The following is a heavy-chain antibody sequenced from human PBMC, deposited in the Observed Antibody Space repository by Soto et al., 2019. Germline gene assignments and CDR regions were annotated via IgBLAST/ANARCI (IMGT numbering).Heavy chain of an antibody. V-gene: IGHV4-39*01. Sequence: SETLSLTCTVSGGSISSNYYWGWIRQPPGKGLEWIGNIYYSGSTYYNPSLKSRVTLSVDTSKNHFSLTLSSVAAADTAVYYCARRIVASADDYWGQGTLVTVS. CDR1: GGSISSNYY. CDR2: IYYSGST. CDR3: ARRIVASADDY. D-gene: IGHD6-13*01. J-gene: IGHJ4*02.